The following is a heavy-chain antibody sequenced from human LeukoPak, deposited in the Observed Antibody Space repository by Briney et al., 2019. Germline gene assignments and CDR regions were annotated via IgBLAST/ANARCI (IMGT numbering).Heavy chain of an antibody. CDR2: IKQDGSEK. Sequence: GALRLSCAASGLTFSNYWMDWVRQAPGKGLEWVANIKQDGSEKNYVDSVKGRFIISRDNAKNSLYLQMNTLRADDTAVYYCARDGFGTGSNWGQGTLVTVSS. CDR1: GLTFSNYW. D-gene: IGHD3-16*01. CDR3: ARDGFGTGSN. J-gene: IGHJ4*02. V-gene: IGHV3-7*03.